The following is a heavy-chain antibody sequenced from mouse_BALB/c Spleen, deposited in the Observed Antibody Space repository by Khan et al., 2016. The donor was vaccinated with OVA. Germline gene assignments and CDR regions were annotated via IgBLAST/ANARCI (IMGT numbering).Heavy chain of an antibody. Sequence: EVQLQQSGPDLVKPGASVKISCKASGYSFTAYSIHWVKESHGKSLECIGRVNPSSGGTTYNQKFKGKAILTVDKSSNTAYMELRSLTSEDSASYFCARVYDFFPYWGQGTLVTFSS. J-gene: IGHJ3*01. CDR3: ARVYDFFPY. CDR1: GYSFTAYS. CDR2: VNPSSGGT. D-gene: IGHD2-14*01. V-gene: IGHV1-18*01.